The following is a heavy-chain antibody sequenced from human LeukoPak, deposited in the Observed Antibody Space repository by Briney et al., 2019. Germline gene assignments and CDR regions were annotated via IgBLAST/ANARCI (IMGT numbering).Heavy chain of an antibody. CDR3: ARGEERWDLLSPYFFDY. D-gene: IGHD1-26*01. V-gene: IGHV3-21*01. J-gene: IGHJ4*02. CDR1: GFTFNSYS. Sequence: GGSLRLSCAASGFTFNSYSMNWVRQAPGKGLEWVSSISGSINYISYADSVKGRLTISRDNAKNSLFLQMNSLRADDTAVYYCARGEERWDLLSPYFFDYWGQGTLDTVSS. CDR2: ISGSINYI.